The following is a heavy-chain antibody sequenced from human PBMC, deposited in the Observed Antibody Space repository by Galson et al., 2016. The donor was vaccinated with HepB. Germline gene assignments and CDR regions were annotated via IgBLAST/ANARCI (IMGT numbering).Heavy chain of an antibody. J-gene: IGHJ6*02. D-gene: IGHD1/OR15-1a*01. V-gene: IGHV5-51*01. Sequence: QSGAEAKKPGESLTISCPGSGYSFTTYWIAWVRHVPGEGLAWMGFIYPGDSKTRYRPSFQGQVTSSVDKSVNTAYLQWSSLQASDTAIYYCARHGAMANKSGLDVWGQGTTVTVSS. CDR3: ARHGAMANKSGLDV. CDR1: GYSFTTYW. CDR2: IYPGDSKT.